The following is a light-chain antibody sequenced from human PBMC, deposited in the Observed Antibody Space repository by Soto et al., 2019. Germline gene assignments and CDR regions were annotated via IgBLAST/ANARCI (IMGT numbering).Light chain of an antibody. V-gene: IGKV3-20*01. J-gene: IGKJ1*01. CDR3: QQCATSPLT. CDR1: QSVTNNY. CDR2: DAS. Sequence: IVLTQSPGTLSLSPGERGTLSCRASQSVTNNYVAWYQQKPGQAPRLLIHDASSRATGIPDRFSGSGSGTDFTLTIDRLEPEDFAVYFCQQCATSPLTFGQGTKVDIK.